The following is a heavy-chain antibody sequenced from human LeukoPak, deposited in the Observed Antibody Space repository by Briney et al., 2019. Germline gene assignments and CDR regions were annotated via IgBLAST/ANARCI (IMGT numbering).Heavy chain of an antibody. J-gene: IGHJ4*02. V-gene: IGHV1-69*05. CDR2: IIPIFGTA. Sequence: ASVKVSCTASGGTFSSYAISWVRQAPGQGLEWMGGIIPIFGTANYAQKFQGRVTMTRDTSTSTVYMELSSLRSEDTAVYYCARGRVRGVMSPYYFDYWGQGTLVTVSS. CDR3: ARGRVRGVMSPYYFDY. CDR1: GGTFSSYA. D-gene: IGHD3-10*01.